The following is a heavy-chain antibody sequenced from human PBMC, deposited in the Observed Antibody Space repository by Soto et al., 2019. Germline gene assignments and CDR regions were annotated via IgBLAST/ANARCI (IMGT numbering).Heavy chain of an antibody. CDR2: FYDTKYTT. J-gene: IGHJ6*02. CDR3: AGLGGHCSSSSCFGFYVLDV. Sequence: SETLSLTCSVSGGSITSSSYSWGWVRQPPGKGLEWIATFYDTKYTTHYNPSHKSRVNISIHQSKNQFSIILTSVTAADTAVYYCAGLGGHCSSSSCFGFYVLDVWGQGTPVTVSS. V-gene: IGHV4-39*01. D-gene: IGHD2-2*01. CDR1: GGSITSSSYS.